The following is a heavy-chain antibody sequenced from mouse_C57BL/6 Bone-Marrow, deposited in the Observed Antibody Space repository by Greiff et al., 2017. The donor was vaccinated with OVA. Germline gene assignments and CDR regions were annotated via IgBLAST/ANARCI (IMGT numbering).Heavy chain of an antibody. Sequence: QVHVKQSGAELVRPGASVTLSCKASGYTFTDYEMHWVKQTPVHGLEWIGAIDPETGGTAYNQKFKGKAILTADKSSSTAYMELRSLTSEDSAVYYCTRWGNWGRFAYWGQGTLVTVSA. CDR2: IDPETGGT. J-gene: IGHJ3*01. CDR3: TRWGNWGRFAY. D-gene: IGHD4-1*01. V-gene: IGHV1-15*01. CDR1: GYTFTDYE.